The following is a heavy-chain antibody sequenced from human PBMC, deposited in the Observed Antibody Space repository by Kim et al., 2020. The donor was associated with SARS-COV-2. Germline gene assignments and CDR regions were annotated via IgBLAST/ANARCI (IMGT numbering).Heavy chain of an antibody. V-gene: IGHV3-73*01. CDR2: IRRKANSYAT. D-gene: IGHD3-22*01. CDR3: VPSGYYYDY. Sequence: GGSLRLSCAASGFRFSDAAMQWVRQASGKGLEWVGHIRRKANSYATAYSASVKGRFTISRDDSENRAYLQMNSLKTEDTAVYYCVPSGYYYDYWGRGTLAT. CDR1: GFRFSDAA. J-gene: IGHJ4*02.